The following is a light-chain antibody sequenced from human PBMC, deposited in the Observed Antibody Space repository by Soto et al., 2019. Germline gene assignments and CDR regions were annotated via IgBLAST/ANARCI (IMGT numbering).Light chain of an antibody. CDR3: QQRSNWL. V-gene: IGKV3-11*01. Sequence: DMVLTQSPATLSLSPGERATLSCRASQSVSTYLAWYQQKPGQAPRLFIYDASNRATGIPARFSGSGSGTDFTLTISSLEPEDFAVYYCQQRSNWLFGGGTKVDIK. CDR2: DAS. J-gene: IGKJ4*01. CDR1: QSVSTY.